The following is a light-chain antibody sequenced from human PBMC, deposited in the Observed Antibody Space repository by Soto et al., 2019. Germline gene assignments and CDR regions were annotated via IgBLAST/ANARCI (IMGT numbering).Light chain of an antibody. Sequence: QSVLTQPASVSGSPGQSITISCTGSGRDIGAYDYVSWYQQHPGKAPKLLIYGVKNRPSGVSYRFSASKSAFTASLTISGLQAEDEAHYYCSSYTITHIPVIFGGGTKLTVL. CDR2: GVK. CDR1: GRDIGAYDY. V-gene: IGLV2-14*01. CDR3: SSYTITHIPVI. J-gene: IGLJ2*01.